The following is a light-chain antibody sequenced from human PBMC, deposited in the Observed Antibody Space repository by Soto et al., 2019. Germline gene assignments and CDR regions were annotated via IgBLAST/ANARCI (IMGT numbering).Light chain of an antibody. Sequence: DIQVTQSPSTLSASVGDRVTITCRASQSISSWLVWYQQKPGKAPKLLIYKASSLESGVPSRFSGSGSGTEFTLTISSLQPDDFATYYCQQYNSYPLTFGGGTKVDIK. CDR2: KAS. V-gene: IGKV1-5*03. CDR1: QSISSW. J-gene: IGKJ4*01. CDR3: QQYNSYPLT.